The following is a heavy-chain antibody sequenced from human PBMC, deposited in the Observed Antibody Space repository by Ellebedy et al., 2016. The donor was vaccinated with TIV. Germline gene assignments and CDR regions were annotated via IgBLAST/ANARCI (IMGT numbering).Heavy chain of an antibody. D-gene: IGHD3-22*01. V-gene: IGHV1-46*01. CDR2: INPTTGNS. CDR1: GYTFTDYD. Sequence: ASVKVSCKASGYTFTDYDINWVRQAPGQGLEWMGIINPTTGNSNYAQKFQGRVTMTRDTSTSTVYMELSSLRSEDTAVYYCARGDNYYYDSSGYYYTYWGQGTLVTVSS. J-gene: IGHJ4*02. CDR3: ARGDNYYYDSSGYYYTY.